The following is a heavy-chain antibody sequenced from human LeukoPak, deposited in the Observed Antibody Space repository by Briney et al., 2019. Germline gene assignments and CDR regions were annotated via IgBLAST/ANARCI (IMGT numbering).Heavy chain of an antibody. CDR1: GFTFSSYG. CDR3: ARDVTISGNNWFDP. CDR2: ISYDGSDK. Sequence: GGSLRLSCAASGFTFSSYGIHWVRQAPGKGLEWVAFISYDGSDKSYADSVMGRFTISRDNSKNMLYLQMSSLRAEDTAVFYGARDVTISGNNWFDPWGQGTLVTVSS. J-gene: IGHJ5*02. D-gene: IGHD5-24*01. V-gene: IGHV3-33*01.